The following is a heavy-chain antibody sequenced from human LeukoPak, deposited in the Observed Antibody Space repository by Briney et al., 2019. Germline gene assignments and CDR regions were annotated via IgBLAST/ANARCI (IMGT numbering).Heavy chain of an antibody. D-gene: IGHD2-8*01. CDR1: GFTFSSYA. CDR3: ASCGYCNNGLFDY. CDR2: ISYDGSNK. J-gene: IGHJ4*02. V-gene: IGHV3-30-3*01. Sequence: GGSLRLSCAAPGFTFSSYAMHWVRQAPGKGLEWVAVISYDGSNKYYADSVKGRFTISRDNSKNTLYLQMNSLRAEDTAVYYCASCGYCNNGLFDYWGQGTLVTVSS.